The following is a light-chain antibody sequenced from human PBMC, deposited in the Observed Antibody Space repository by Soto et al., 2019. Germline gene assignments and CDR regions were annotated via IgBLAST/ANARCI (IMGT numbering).Light chain of an antibody. CDR1: KSDIGVYDF. Sequence: QSVLTQPPSASGSPGQSVTISCTGTKSDIGVYDFVSWYQHHPGKAPRLIIYEVVQRPSGVPDRFSGSKSGNTASLTVSGLQAADEADYYCCSYAGTSTYVFGTGTKVTVL. J-gene: IGLJ1*01. V-gene: IGLV2-8*01. CDR2: EVV. CDR3: CSYAGTSTYV.